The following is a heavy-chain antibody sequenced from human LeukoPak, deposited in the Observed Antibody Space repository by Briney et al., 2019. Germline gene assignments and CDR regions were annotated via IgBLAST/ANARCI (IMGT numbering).Heavy chain of an antibody. Sequence: ASVKVSCKASGYTFSTYGISWVRQVPGQGLEWMGWISAYNGNTYYAQKLQGRVIMTTDTSTSTAYMELRSQRSDNTAVYYCARDRQDDSNLDYWGQGTLVTVSS. CDR3: ARDRQDDSNLDY. CDR1: GYTFSTYG. CDR2: ISAYNGNT. V-gene: IGHV1-18*01. J-gene: IGHJ4*02. D-gene: IGHD4-11*01.